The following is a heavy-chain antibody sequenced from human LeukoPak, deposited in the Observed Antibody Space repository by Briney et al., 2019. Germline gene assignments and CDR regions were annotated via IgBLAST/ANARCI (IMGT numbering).Heavy chain of an antibody. CDR2: INPNSGGT. V-gene: IGHV1-2*02. CDR3: ARAPGKSKGYYFDY. Sequence: VASVKVSCKASGYTFTGYYMHWVRQAPGQGLEWMGWINPNSGGTNYAQKFQGRVTTTRDTSISTAYMELSRLRSDDTAVYYCARAPGKSKGYYFDYWGQGTLVTVSS. D-gene: IGHD4-4*01. J-gene: IGHJ4*02. CDR1: GYTFTGYY.